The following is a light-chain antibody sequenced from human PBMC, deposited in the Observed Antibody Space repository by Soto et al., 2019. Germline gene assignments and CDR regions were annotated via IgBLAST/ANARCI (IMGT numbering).Light chain of an antibody. CDR1: SSSKW. Sequence: DIQMTQSPSTLAASVGDTVTMTCRSSSKWLAWYQKKPGKAPKLLIYDVSNLERGVPPRFSGSTSGAESTLTITGLQPDDLGTYYCQHTTDFTFGRGTKV. CDR3: QHTTDFT. J-gene: IGKJ2*01. V-gene: IGKV1-5*01. CDR2: DVS.